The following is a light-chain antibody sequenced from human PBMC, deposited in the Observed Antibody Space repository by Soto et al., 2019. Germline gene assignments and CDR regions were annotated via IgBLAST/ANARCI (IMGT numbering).Light chain of an antibody. CDR3: AAWDDSLNGYV. Sequence: SVLTQPASASGTPGRRVTITYTGSSSNIGSNTVNWYQQLPGTAPKLLIYSNNQRPSGVPDRFSGSKSGTSASLAISGLQSEDEADYYCAAWDDSLNGYVFGTGTKVTVL. CDR1: SSNIGSNT. CDR2: SNN. V-gene: IGLV1-44*01. J-gene: IGLJ1*01.